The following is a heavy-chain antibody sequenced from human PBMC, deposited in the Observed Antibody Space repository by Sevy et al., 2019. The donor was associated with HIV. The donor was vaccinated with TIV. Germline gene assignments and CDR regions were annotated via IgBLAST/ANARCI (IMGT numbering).Heavy chain of an antibody. CDR1: GYSFTSYW. D-gene: IGHD2-2*01. CDR2: IYPGDSDT. CDR3: ARSVVVPAAMLSSYYYYGMDV. Sequence: GESLKISCKGSGYSFTSYWIGWVRQMPGKGLEWMGIIYPGDSDTRYSPPFQGQVTISADKSISTAYLQWSSLKASDTAMYYCARSVVVPAAMLSSYYYYGMDVWGQGTTVTVSS. J-gene: IGHJ6*02. V-gene: IGHV5-51*01.